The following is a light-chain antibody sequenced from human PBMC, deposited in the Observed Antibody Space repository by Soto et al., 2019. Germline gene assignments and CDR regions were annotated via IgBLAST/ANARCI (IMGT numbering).Light chain of an antibody. J-gene: IGKJ1*01. Sequence: EIVMTHSPAPLSVSPGEMDTLSCRASQSVRTNLAWYQHKPGQSNRLLIYGASNRATGFPARFSGSGSGTEFTLTISSLQSEEFVVYYCQQYNDNWPTFGQGTKVDIK. V-gene: IGKV3-15*01. CDR1: QSVRTN. CDR3: QQYNDNWPT. CDR2: GAS.